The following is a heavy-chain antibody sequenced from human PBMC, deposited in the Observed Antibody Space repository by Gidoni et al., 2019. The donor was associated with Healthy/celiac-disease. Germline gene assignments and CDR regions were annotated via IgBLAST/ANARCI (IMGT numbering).Heavy chain of an antibody. CDR1: GGSLSGYY. CDR3: ARGRRQLVPYAFDI. V-gene: IGHV4-34*01. Sequence: QVQLQQWGAGLLKPSETLSLTCAVYGGSLSGYYWSWIRQPPGKGLEWIGEINHSGSTNYNPSLKSRVTISVDTSKNQFSLKLSSVTAADTAVYYCARGRRQLVPYAFDIWGQGTMVTVSS. D-gene: IGHD6-6*01. CDR2: INHSGST. J-gene: IGHJ3*02.